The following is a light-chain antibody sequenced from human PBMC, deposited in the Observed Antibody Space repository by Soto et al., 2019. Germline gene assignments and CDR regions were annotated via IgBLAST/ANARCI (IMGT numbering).Light chain of an antibody. V-gene: IGKV3-15*01. J-gene: IGKJ1*01. CDR3: QQYYHWPRT. CDR2: GAS. CDR1: ESISRN. Sequence: EMVVTQSPATLSMSPGGRATLSCRTSESISRNLAWYQQKLGQAPRLLIYGASTRATGVPDRFTGSGSGTDFILTITSLQSEDFGIYYCQQYYHWPRTFGKGTKVDIK.